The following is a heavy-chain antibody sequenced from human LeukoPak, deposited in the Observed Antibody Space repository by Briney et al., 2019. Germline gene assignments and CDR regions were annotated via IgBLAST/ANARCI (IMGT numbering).Heavy chain of an antibody. V-gene: IGHV3-48*03. Sequence: GGSLRLSCAASGVTFSSYEMNWVRQAPGKGLEWVSYISSSGSTIYYADSVKGRFTISRDNAKNSLYLQMSSLRAEDTAVYYCARDKWLLDCWGQGTLVTVSS. CDR1: GVTFSSYE. CDR3: ARDKWLLDC. D-gene: IGHD3-22*01. CDR2: ISSSGSTI. J-gene: IGHJ4*02.